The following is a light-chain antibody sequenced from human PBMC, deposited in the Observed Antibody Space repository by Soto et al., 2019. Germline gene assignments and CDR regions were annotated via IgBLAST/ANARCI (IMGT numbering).Light chain of an antibody. J-gene: IGKJ1*01. CDR2: AAS. V-gene: IGKV1-6*01. Sequence: AIQITQVPSSLSASVGDRVTITCRASQAIRVDLAWFQQKPGKAPKLLIYAASSLQSEVPSRFSGSGSASEYTLTISSLQPEDFATYFCLQDFNYPWTFGQGTKVDIK. CDR3: LQDFNYPWT. CDR1: QAIRVD.